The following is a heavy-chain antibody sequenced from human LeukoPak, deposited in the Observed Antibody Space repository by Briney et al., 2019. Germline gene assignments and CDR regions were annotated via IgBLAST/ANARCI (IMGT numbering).Heavy chain of an antibody. J-gene: IGHJ4*02. Sequence: PGGSLRLSCKASGFIFSNYAMSRVRQAPGKGLEWVSIITGSGGGSYYTDSVKGRFTLSRDNSKNTLFLQMNSLRAEDTAVYFCAKKSLWSGPFDYWGQGTLVTVFS. CDR2: ITGSGGGS. CDR1: GFIFSNYA. D-gene: IGHD3-3*01. V-gene: IGHV3-23*01. CDR3: AKKSLWSGPFDY.